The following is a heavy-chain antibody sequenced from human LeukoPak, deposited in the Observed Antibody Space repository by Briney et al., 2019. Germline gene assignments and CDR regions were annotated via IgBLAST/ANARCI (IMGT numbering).Heavy chain of an antibody. D-gene: IGHD5-18*01. CDR1: GGSFSGYY. CDR2: IYYSGST. CDR3: ARKGTAMANWFDP. V-gene: IGHV4-59*01. Sequence: SETLSLTCAVYGGSFSGYYWSWIRQPPGKGLEWIGYIYYSGSTNYNPSLKSRVTISVDTSKNQFSLKLSSVTAADTAVYYCARKGTAMANWFDPWGQGTLVPSPQ. J-gene: IGHJ5*02.